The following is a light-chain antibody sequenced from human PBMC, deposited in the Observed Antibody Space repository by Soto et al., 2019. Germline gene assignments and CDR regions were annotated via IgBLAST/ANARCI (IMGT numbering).Light chain of an antibody. CDR1: SSDVGGHNH. V-gene: IGLV2-14*01. CDR3: NSYTSSSTHV. CDR2: EVG. J-gene: IGLJ1*01. Sequence: QSALTQPASVSGSPGQSITISCTGSSSDVGGHNHVSWYQQHPGKAPKLIIHEVGNRPSGVSNRFSGSKSGNTASLTISGFQAEDEADYYCNSYTSSSTHVFGTGTKVTVL.